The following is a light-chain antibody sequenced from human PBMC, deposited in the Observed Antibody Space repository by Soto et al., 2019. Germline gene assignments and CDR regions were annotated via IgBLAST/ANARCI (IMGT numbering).Light chain of an antibody. CDR3: QQYYNTPPYT. CDR2: WAS. V-gene: IGKV4-1*01. J-gene: IGKJ2*01. CDR1: QNVLYKSNNENY. Sequence: DIVMTQSPDSLAVSLGERATINCKSSQNVLYKSNNENYLAWYQQKPGQPPKLRLYWASTRKPGVPDRFSGSVSEPDFPLTISSLQAEDVAFYYCQQYYNTPPYTFGQGTKLEI.